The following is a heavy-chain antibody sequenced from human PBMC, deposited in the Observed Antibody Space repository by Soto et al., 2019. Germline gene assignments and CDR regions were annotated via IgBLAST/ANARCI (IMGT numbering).Heavy chain of an antibody. D-gene: IGHD3-3*01. CDR2: IKQDGSEK. CDR1: GFTFSSYW. J-gene: IGHJ6*02. Sequence: GGSLRLSCAASGFTFSSYWMSWVRQAPGKGLEWVANIKQDGSEKYYVDSVKGRFTISRDNAKNSLYLQMNSLRAEDTAVYYCARDGSAALRFLEWFYGMDVWGQGTTVTVSS. CDR3: ARDGSAALRFLEWFYGMDV. V-gene: IGHV3-7*01.